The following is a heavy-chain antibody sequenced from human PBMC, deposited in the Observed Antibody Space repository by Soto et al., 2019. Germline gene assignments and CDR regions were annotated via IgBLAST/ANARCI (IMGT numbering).Heavy chain of an antibody. V-gene: IGHV3-48*03. Sequence: GGSLRLSCVASGFTFSSYEMNWVRQAPGKGLEWVSYISSSGSNKYYADSVKGRFTISRDNSKNTLYLQMNSLRAEDTAVFYCARDYYYDSSGRSDAFDIWGQGTMVTVSS. J-gene: IGHJ3*02. CDR1: GFTFSSYE. CDR2: ISSSGSNK. D-gene: IGHD3-22*01. CDR3: ARDYYYDSSGRSDAFDI.